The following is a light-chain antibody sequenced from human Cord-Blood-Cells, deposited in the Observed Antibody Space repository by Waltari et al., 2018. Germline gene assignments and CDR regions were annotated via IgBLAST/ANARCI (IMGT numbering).Light chain of an antibody. J-gene: IGLJ3*02. CDR1: SRDAGRYKL. CDR2: EGS. V-gene: IGLV2-23*01. CDR3: CSYAGSSTCL. Sequence: QSALTPPASVSGSPGQSITISCTGTSRDAGRYKLVSWHQQHAGKAPKLRIYEGSKRSSGLFNRVVGSRAGDMAARSIAGLQGADVADYYCCSYAGSSTCLFGVGTKLTVL.